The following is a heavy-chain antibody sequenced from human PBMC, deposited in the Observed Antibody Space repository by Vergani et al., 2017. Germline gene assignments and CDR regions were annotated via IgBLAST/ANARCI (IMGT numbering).Heavy chain of an antibody. Sequence: QVQLVESGGGVVQPGRSLRLSCAASGFTFSTYGMHWVRQAPGKGLEWVAVISHDGSNKYYADSVKGRFTISRDNSKNTLYLQMNSLRAEDTAVYYCAKDGLRDFDYWGQGTLVTVSS. J-gene: IGHJ4*02. CDR1: GFTFSTYG. V-gene: IGHV3-30*18. CDR2: ISHDGSNK. CDR3: AKDGLRDFDY. D-gene: IGHD4-17*01.